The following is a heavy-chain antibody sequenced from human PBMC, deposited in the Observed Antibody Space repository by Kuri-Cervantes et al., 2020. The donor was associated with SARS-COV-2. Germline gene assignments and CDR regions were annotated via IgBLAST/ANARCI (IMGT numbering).Heavy chain of an antibody. CDR3: ARDLISVTAYFDF. Sequence: GESLKISCVAPGFSFSDYYMGWIRQAPGKGLEWVSYISGSGGYTNYADSVKGRFTISRDNAKNSVYLQMRSVRAEDTAVYYCARDLISVTAYFDFWGQGTQVTVSS. CDR1: GFSFSDYY. D-gene: IGHD2-21*02. V-gene: IGHV3-11*06. CDR2: ISGSGGYT. J-gene: IGHJ4*02.